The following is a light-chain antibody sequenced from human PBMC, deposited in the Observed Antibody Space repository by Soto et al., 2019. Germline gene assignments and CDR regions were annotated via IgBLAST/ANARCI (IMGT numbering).Light chain of an antibody. V-gene: IGLV2-18*02. J-gene: IGLJ1*01. CDR1: SSDVGSYNR. CDR2: EVS. Sequence: QSALTQPPSVSGSLGQSVTISCTGTSSDVGSYNRVSWYQQPPGTAPKLMIYEVSNRPSGVPDRFSGSKSGNTASLTISGLQAEDEADYYYSSYTSSSTYVFGTGTKVTVL. CDR3: SSYTSSSTYV.